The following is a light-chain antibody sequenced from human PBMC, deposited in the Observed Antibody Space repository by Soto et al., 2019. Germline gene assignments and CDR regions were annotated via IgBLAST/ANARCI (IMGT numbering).Light chain of an antibody. CDR1: QSINTW. J-gene: IGKJ2*01. V-gene: IGKV1-5*03. CDR2: KAS. Sequence: DIQMTQSPSTLSASVGDRVTITCRASQSINTWLAWYQQKPGKAPKLLIYKASSLGSGVPSRFSGSGSGTEFTLIISSLHPDDFAIYYCQQYNSHSSYTFGQGTKLEIK. CDR3: QQYNSHSSYT.